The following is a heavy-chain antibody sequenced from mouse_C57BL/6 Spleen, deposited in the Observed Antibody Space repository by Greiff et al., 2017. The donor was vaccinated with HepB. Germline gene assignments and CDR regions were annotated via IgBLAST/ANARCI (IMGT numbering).Heavy chain of an antibody. D-gene: IGHD1-1*02. V-gene: IGHV1-80*01. Sequence: QVQLQQSGAELVKPGASVKLSCKASGYAFSSYWMNWVKQRPGKGLEWIGKIYPGDGDTNYNGKFKGKATLTADKSSSTAYMQLSSLTSEDSAVYFCAREDDYDYYAMDYWGQGTSVTVSS. CDR2: IYPGDGDT. CDR3: AREDDYDYYAMDY. J-gene: IGHJ4*01. CDR1: GYAFSSYW.